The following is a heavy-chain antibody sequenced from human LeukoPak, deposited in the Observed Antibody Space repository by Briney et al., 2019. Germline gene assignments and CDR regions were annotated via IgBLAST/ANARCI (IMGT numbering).Heavy chain of an antibody. CDR3: ARDRPGRRVRDAFDI. D-gene: IGHD1-14*01. CDR2: IYYSGTT. CDR1: GGSISTGGNS. V-gene: IGHV4-30-4*07. Sequence: SETLSLTCAVSGGSISTGGNSWSWIRQPPGKGLEWIGYIYYSGTTYYNPSLKSRITISVDTSKNQLSLKLSSVTAADTAVYYCARDRPGRRVRDAFDIWGQGTMVTVSS. J-gene: IGHJ3*02.